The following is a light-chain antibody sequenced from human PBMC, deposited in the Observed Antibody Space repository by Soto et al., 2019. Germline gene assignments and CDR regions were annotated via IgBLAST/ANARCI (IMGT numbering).Light chain of an antibody. J-gene: IGKJ3*01. CDR1: QSVSSNY. CDR3: QQRDNSRFP. V-gene: IGKV3-20*01. CDR2: GAS. Sequence: DIVLTPSPGTLSLSPGERATLYCRASQSVSSNYFAWYQQKPGQAPRHLIYGASSRATGIPDRCSGSGSGTDFTLTLSRLEPEDFAVDYCQQRDNSRFPFGPGPRVDI.